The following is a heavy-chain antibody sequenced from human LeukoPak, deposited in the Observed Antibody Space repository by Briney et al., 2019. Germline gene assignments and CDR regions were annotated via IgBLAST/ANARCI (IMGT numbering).Heavy chain of an antibody. CDR3: ARAARGYRGVIDY. Sequence: ASVKVSCKTSGYTFNDHDINWVRQVTGQGLEWMGIINPSGGSTSYAQKFQGRVTMTRDTSTSTVYMELSSLRSEDTAVYYCARAARGYRGVIDYWGQGTLVTVSS. V-gene: IGHV1-46*02. CDR1: GYTFNDHD. CDR2: INPSGGST. D-gene: IGHD1-26*01. J-gene: IGHJ4*02.